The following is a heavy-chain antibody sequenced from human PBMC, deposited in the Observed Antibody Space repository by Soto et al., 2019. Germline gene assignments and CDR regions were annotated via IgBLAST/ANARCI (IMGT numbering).Heavy chain of an antibody. Sequence: QLQLQESGPGLVKPSETLSLTCTVSGGSISSSSYYWGWIRQPPGKGLEWIGSIYYSGSTYYNPSLKSRVTISVDTSKNQFSLKLSSVTAADTAVYYCARRYGSRSYYIRYFDYWGQGTLVTVSS. CDR1: GGSISSSSYY. CDR3: ARRYGSRSYYIRYFDY. J-gene: IGHJ4*02. D-gene: IGHD3-10*01. CDR2: IYYSGST. V-gene: IGHV4-39*01.